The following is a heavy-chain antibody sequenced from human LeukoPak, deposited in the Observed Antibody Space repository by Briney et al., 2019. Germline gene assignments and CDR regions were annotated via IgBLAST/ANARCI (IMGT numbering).Heavy chain of an antibody. Sequence: ASVKVSCKASGGTFSSYAISWVRQAPGQGLEWMGGIIPIFGTANYAQKFQGRVTITADESTSTAYMELSSLRSEDTAVYYCARGLSSGWYELDYFDYWGQGTLVTVSS. V-gene: IGHV1-69*13. CDR2: IIPIFGTA. CDR1: GGTFSSYA. CDR3: ARGLSSGWYELDYFDY. J-gene: IGHJ4*02. D-gene: IGHD6-19*01.